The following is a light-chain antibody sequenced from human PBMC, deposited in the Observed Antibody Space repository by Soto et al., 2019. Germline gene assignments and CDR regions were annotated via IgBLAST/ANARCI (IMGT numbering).Light chain of an antibody. CDR3: SSFTRINTYV. J-gene: IGLJ1*01. CDR1: SSDVGGYDH. V-gene: IGLV2-14*03. CDR2: DVS. Sequence: QSALTQPASASGSPGQSITISCTGTSSDVGGYDHVSWYQQHPGKAPKLMIYDVSNRPSGVSNRFSGSKSGNTASLTISGLQAEDEGDYYCSSFTRINTYVFGTGTKVTVL.